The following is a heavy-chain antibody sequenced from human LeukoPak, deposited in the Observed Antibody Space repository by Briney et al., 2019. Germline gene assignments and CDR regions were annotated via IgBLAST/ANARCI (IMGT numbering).Heavy chain of an antibody. J-gene: IGHJ4*02. V-gene: IGHV4-59*01. CDR3: ARDYNPTNF. CDR1: GDSISSYY. CDR2: IYYSGST. D-gene: IGHD1-1*01. Sequence: SETLSLTCTVPGDSISSYYWSWIRQPPGKGLEWIGHIYYSGSTSYNPSLKSRVSISVETSKNQFSLKLSSVTAADTAVYYCARDYNPTNFWGQGTLVTVSS.